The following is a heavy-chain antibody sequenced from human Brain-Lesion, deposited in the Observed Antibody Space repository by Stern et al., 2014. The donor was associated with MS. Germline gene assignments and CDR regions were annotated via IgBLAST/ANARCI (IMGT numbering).Heavy chain of an antibody. V-gene: IGHV3-30*18. CDR3: AKDRQYLTYFFDH. J-gene: IGHJ5*02. CDR1: GFTFGSCA. D-gene: IGHD2/OR15-2a*01. Sequence: QVQLVQSGGGVVKPGRPLRLSCVASGFTFGSCAMHWVRQAPGKGLEWVAGVSYDGSNKYYADSVKGRFTISRDNSRNTLYMQMSSLRPEDTAVYYCAKDRQYLTYFFDHWGQGSLVTVSS. CDR2: VSYDGSNK.